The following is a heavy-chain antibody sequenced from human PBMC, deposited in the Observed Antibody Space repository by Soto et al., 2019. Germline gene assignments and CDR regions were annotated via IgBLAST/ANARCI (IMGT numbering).Heavy chain of an antibody. Sequence: QVQLVESGGGVVQPGESRRLSCTASGFTFISYGMHWVRQAPGKGLDWVAALTFDGTMTYYSDSVKGRFRISRNNSKNILYLQMHSLRAEDTALDYCDKDPYSSAGVPDHWCQGTLGTVSS. D-gene: IGHD6-19*01. V-gene: IGHV3-30*18. CDR1: GFTFISYG. CDR2: LTFDGTMT. CDR3: DKDPYSSAGVPDH. J-gene: IGHJ5*02.